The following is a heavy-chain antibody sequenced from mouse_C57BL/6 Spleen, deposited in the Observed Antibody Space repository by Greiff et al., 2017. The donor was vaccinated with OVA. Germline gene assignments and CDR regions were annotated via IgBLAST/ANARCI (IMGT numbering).Heavy chain of an antibody. Sequence: VKLQQPGAELVKPGASVKLSCKASGYTFTSYWMHWVKQRPGQGLEWIGMIHPNSGSTNYNEKFKSKATLTVDKSSSTAYMQLSSLTSEDSAVYYCARGLRRRGYAMDYWGQGTSVTVSS. J-gene: IGHJ4*01. CDR3: ARGLRRRGYAMDY. CDR1: GYTFTSYW. V-gene: IGHV1-64*01. D-gene: IGHD1-1*01. CDR2: IHPNSGST.